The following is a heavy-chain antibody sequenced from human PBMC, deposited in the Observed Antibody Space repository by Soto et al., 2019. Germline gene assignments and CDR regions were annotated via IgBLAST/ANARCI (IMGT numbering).Heavy chain of an antibody. D-gene: IGHD4-17*01. CDR2: IDYSGST. Sequence: SETLSLTCTVSGGSISSYYWSWIRQPPGKGLEWIGYIDYSGSTNYNPSLKSRVTISVDTSKNQFSLKLSSVTAADTAVYYCARHRPTDYGDYEVFDYWGQGTLVTVSS. J-gene: IGHJ4*02. V-gene: IGHV4-59*08. CDR3: ARHRPTDYGDYEVFDY. CDR1: GGSISSYY.